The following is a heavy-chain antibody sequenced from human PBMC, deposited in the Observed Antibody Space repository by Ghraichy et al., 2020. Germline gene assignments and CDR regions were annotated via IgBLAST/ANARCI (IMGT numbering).Heavy chain of an antibody. CDR2: IWYDGSNK. Sequence: GESLNISCAESGFTFSNYGMHWVRQAPGKGLEWVAVIWYDGSNKYYADSVKGRFAISRDNSKNTLYLQMNSLRVEDTAVYYCAREGRGGDDYYPATFDFWGQGTLVSVSS. CDR1: GFTFSNYG. V-gene: IGHV3-33*01. J-gene: IGHJ4*02. CDR3: AREGRGGDDYYPATFDF. D-gene: IGHD3-16*01.